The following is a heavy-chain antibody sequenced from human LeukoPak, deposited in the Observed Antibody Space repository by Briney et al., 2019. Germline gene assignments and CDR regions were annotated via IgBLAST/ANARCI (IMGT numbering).Heavy chain of an antibody. CDR3: ARDGGSSYYFDY. Sequence: ETLSLTCAVYGGSFSGYYWSWVRQAPGKGLEWVANIKQDGSEKYYVDSVKGRFTISRDNAKNSLYLQMNSLRAEDTAVYYCARDGGSSYYFDYWGQGTLVTVSS. V-gene: IGHV3-7*01. CDR2: IKQDGSEK. D-gene: IGHD2-15*01. CDR1: GGSFSGYY. J-gene: IGHJ4*02.